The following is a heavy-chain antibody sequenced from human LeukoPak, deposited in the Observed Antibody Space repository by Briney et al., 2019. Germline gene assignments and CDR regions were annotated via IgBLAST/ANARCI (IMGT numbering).Heavy chain of an antibody. J-gene: IGHJ6*02. D-gene: IGHD3-10*01. CDR2: ISGDGRIT. CDR3: ARVSGRIQVWPQPFGDGLDV. CDR1: RLTFSNYV. V-gene: IGHV3-23*01. Sequence: TGGSLRLSCAASRLTFSNYVMGWVRQAPGKGLECVSAISGDGRITYYADSEKGRFTISRENSKNTLYLQMNSLRAEDTAIYYCARVSGRIQVWPQPFGDGLDVWGQGTTVTVSS.